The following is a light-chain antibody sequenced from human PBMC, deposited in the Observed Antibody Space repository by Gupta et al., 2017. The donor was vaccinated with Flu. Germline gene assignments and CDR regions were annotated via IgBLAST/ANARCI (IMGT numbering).Light chain of an antibody. CDR1: QKITNY. J-gene: IGKJ1*01. CDR3: QQTYSTPRA. CDR2: AAS. V-gene: IGKV1-39*01. Sequence: DIQVTQSPSSLSASVGDRVTITCLTSQKITNYLNWFAQKPGKAPNLLIYAASTLQSGVPSRFSGTGSGTDFNFTISSLQPEDYGTYYCQQTYSTPRAFGQGTKVEVK.